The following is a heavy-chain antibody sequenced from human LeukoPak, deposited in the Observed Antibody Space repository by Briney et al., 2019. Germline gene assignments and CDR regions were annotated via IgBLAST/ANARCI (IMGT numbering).Heavy chain of an antibody. CDR3: ARDRGYCTNGVCHREWFDP. V-gene: IGHV1-18*01. J-gene: IGHJ5*02. Sequence: ASVKVSCKASGYTFTSYGISWVRQAPGQGLEWMGWVSTYNGDTNHPQKLQGRVTMTTDSSTGTAYMVLRSLSSDDTAVYYCARDRGYCTNGVCHREWFDPWGRGTLVTVSS. CDR2: VSTYNGDT. CDR1: GYTFTSYG. D-gene: IGHD2-8*01.